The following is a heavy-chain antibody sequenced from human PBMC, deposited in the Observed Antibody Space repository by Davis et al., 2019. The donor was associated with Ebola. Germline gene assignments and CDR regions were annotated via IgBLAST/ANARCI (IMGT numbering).Heavy chain of an antibody. CDR3: AREGPRSSSWYFYYYYMDV. V-gene: IGHV4-59*11. Sequence: PSETLSLTCTVSGGSISSHYWSWIRQPPGKGLEWIGYIYYSGSTNYNPSLKSRVTISVDTSKNQFSLKLSSVTAADTAVYYCAREGPRSSSWYFYYYYMDVWGKGTTVTVSS. J-gene: IGHJ6*03. CDR1: GGSISSHY. D-gene: IGHD6-13*01. CDR2: IYYSGST.